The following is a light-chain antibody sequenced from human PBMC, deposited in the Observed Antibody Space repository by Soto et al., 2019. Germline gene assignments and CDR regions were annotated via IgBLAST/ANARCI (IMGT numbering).Light chain of an antibody. CDR2: DAS. V-gene: IGKV3-11*01. J-gene: IGKJ4*01. Sequence: EIVLTQSPVTLSLSPGERATLSCRASQSVSSYLAWYQQKPGQAPRLLIYDASNRATGIPARFSGSGYGTEFTLTISSLQPDDFATYYCQQYNTYSSLTFGGGTKVDIK. CDR3: QQYNTYSSLT. CDR1: QSVSSY.